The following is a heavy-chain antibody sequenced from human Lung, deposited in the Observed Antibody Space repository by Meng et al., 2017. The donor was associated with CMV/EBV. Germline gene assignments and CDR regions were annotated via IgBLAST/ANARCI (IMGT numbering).Heavy chain of an antibody. J-gene: IGHJ4*02. CDR3: ARNWGYNDGTSYYWGMFDY. D-gene: IGHD3-22*01. Sequence: SCAASGFTFSDYSLNWVRQAPGKGLEWISYISFSGTTMYYADSVKGRFTISRDYAKNSLYLQMNSLRAEDTAVYYCARNWGYNDGTSYYWGMFDYWXQGTXVT. V-gene: IGHV3-48*04. CDR1: GFTFSDYS. CDR2: ISFSGTTM.